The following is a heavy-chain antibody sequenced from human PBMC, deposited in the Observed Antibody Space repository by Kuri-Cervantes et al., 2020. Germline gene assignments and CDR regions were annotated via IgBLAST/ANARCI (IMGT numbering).Heavy chain of an antibody. Sequence: ASVKVSCKASGYTFTSYGISWVRQAPGQGLEWMGWISAYSGNTNYAQKLQGRVTMTTDTSTSTAYMELRSLRSDDTAVYYCARRYYGSGSYWEFDYWGQGTLVTVSS. V-gene: IGHV1-18*01. CDR3: ARRYYGSGSYWEFDY. CDR1: GYTFTSYG. D-gene: IGHD3-10*01. CDR2: ISAYSGNT. J-gene: IGHJ4*02.